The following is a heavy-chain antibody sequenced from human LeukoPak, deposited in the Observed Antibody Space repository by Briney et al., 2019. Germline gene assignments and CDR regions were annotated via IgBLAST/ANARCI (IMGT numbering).Heavy chain of an antibody. D-gene: IGHD3-10*01. J-gene: IGHJ4*02. CDR3: ARGDYYGSGSADY. CDR1: GRTFSNYA. CDR2: IIPIFGTA. Sequence: SVKVSCKASGRTFSNYAINWVRQAPGQGLEWMGGIIPIFGTANYAQKFQGRVTITADESTSTAYMELSSLRSEDTAVYFCARGDYYGSGSADYWGQGTLVTVSS. V-gene: IGHV1-69*13.